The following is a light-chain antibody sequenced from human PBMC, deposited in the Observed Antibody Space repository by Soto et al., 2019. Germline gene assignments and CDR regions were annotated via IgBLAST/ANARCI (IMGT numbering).Light chain of an antibody. CDR3: QSYDSSLSGSFVV. CDR2: GHT. Sequence: QSALTQPPSVSGAPGQRVTISCTGSSSNIGAGYDVHWYQQLPGTAPKLLIYGHTNRPSGVPDRFSGSKSGTSASLAITGLQAEDEVDYYCQSYDSSLSGSFVVFGGGTKLTVL. CDR1: SSNIGAGYD. J-gene: IGLJ2*01. V-gene: IGLV1-40*01.